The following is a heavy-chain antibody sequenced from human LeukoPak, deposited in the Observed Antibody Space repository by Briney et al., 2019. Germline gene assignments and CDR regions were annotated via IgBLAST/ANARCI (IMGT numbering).Heavy chain of an antibody. V-gene: IGHV3-23*01. J-gene: IGHJ4*02. CDR1: GFTFSSYA. CDR2: ITSSGGST. D-gene: IGHD3-22*01. CDR3: AKDRPNYYDSSGHYYRRNGDY. Sequence: QPGGSLRLSCAASGFTFSSYAMSWVRQAPGKGLEWVSSITSSGGSTYYAGSVKGQFTISRDNSKNTVYLQMNSLRAEDTAVYYCAKDRPNYYDSSGHYYRRNGDYYGQGTLVTVSS.